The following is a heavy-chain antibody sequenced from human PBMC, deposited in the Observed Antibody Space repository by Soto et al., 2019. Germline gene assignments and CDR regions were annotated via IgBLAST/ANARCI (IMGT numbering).Heavy chain of an antibody. CDR2: IYYSGST. V-gene: IGHV4-59*08. CDR3: ARHNYGSGSTYFDY. Sequence: PPETLSLTCTVPDRSISSYYWSWIRQPPGKGLERIGYIYYSGSTNYNPSLKSRVTISVDTSKNQFSLKLNSMTAADTAVYYCARHNYGSGSTYFDYWGQGTLVTVSS. D-gene: IGHD3-10*01. CDR1: DRSISSYY. J-gene: IGHJ4*02.